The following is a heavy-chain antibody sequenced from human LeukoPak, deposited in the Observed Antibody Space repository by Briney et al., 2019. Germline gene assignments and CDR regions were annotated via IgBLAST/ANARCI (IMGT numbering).Heavy chain of an antibody. D-gene: IGHD3-10*01. Sequence: SETLSLTCTVSGGSISSGSYYWSWIRQPPGKGLEWIGYIYYSGSTNYNPSLKSRVTISVDTSKNQFSLKLSSVTAADTAVYYCAREVIRGVTPVWGQGTLVTVSS. J-gene: IGHJ4*02. CDR2: IYYSGST. V-gene: IGHV4-61*01. CDR3: AREVIRGVTPV. CDR1: GGSISSGSYY.